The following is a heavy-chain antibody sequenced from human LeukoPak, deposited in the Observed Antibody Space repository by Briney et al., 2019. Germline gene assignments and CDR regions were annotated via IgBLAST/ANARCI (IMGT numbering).Heavy chain of an antibody. Sequence: SETLSLTCTVSGGSIISSSYYWGWIRQPPGKGLEWIGSIYYSGSIYYNPSLKSRVTISVDTSKNQFSLKLSSVTAADTAVYYCARGGYDFWSGRLYYYYYMDVWGKGTTVTVSS. CDR2: IYYSGSI. CDR3: ARGGYDFWSGRLYYYYYMDV. CDR1: GGSIISSSYY. V-gene: IGHV4-39*07. D-gene: IGHD3-3*01. J-gene: IGHJ6*03.